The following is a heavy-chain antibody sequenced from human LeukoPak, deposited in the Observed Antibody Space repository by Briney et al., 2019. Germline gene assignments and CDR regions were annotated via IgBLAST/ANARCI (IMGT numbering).Heavy chain of an antibody. CDR3: ARDRPADSPYNWFDP. CDR2: VYDSGST. CDR1: GGSITSYY. V-gene: IGHV4-59*01. D-gene: IGHD2-2*01. Sequence: ANLSETLSLICTVSGGSITSYYWSWIREPPGKGLEWIGYVYDSGSTNYNPSLKSRVTMSVDTSKNQFSLKLSAVTAADTAVYYCARDRPADSPYNWFDPWGQGTLVTVSS. J-gene: IGHJ5*02.